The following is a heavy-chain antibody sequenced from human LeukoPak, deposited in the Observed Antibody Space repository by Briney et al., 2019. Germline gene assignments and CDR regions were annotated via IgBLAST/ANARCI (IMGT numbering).Heavy chain of an antibody. CDR2: IIPIFGTA. V-gene: IGHV1-69*13. CDR3: ARDSRGYCSSTSCYAAFDY. CDR1: RGTFSNYA. D-gene: IGHD2-2*01. J-gene: IGHJ4*02. Sequence: ASVKVSCKASRGTFSNYAISWVRQAPGQGLEWMGRIIPIFGTANYAQKFQGRVTITADESTSTAYMELSSLRSEDTAVYYCARDSRGYCSSTSCYAAFDYWGQGTLVTVSS.